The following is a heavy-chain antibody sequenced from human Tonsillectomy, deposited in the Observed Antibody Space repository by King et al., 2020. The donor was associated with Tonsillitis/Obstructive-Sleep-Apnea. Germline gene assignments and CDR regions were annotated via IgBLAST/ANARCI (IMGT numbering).Heavy chain of an antibody. J-gene: IGHJ6*03. V-gene: IGHV5-51*01. CDR3: ARHEDGSGSNYMDG. CDR1: GYSFTTYW. CDR2: IYPGDSDT. Sequence: QLVQSGAEVKKPGDSLRISCEGSGYSFTTYWIGWVRQMPGKGLEWMGIIYPGDSDTRYSPSFQGQVTISADKSISTAYLQWSSLKASDTAIYYCARHEDGSGSNYMDGWGEGTTATLSS. D-gene: IGHD3-10*01.